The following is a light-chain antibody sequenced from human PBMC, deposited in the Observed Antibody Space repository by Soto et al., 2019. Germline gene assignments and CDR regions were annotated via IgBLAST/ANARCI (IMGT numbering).Light chain of an antibody. CDR1: SGDVGGYNF. J-gene: IGLJ3*02. CDR2: DVS. V-gene: IGLV2-11*01. Sequence: QSVLTQARSVSGSPGQSVTISCTGTSGDVGGYNFVSWYQQHPGNAPKLMIFDVSQRPSGVPDRFSGSKSGNTASLTISGLQAEDEAGYYCCSYGGSYTWVFGGGTKLTVL. CDR3: CSYGGSYTWV.